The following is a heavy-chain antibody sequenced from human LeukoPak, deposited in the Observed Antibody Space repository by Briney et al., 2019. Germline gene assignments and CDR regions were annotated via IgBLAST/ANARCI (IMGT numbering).Heavy chain of an antibody. CDR1: GYTFTSYY. CDR2: INPSGGST. V-gene: IGHV1-46*01. J-gene: IGHJ4*02. D-gene: IGHD2-15*01. Sequence: GASVKVSCKASGYTFTSYYMHWVRQAPGQGLEWMGIINPSGGSTSYAQKFQGRVTMTRDMSTSTDYMELSSLRSDDTAVYYCARSEDIVVVVAATSSYYFDYWGQGTLVTVSS. CDR3: ARSEDIVVVVAATSSYYFDY.